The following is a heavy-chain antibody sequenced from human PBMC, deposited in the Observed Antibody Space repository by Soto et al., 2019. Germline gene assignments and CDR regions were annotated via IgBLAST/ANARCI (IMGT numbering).Heavy chain of an antibody. D-gene: IGHD3-22*01. CDR3: ARHGMDYYDSSGYYYSPYYFDY. CDR1: GGSIGSGLYY. CDR2: IYYSGST. V-gene: IGHV4-30-4*08. Sequence: SETLSLTCTVSGGSIGSGLYYWTWIRQHPGKGLEWIGYIYYSGSTYCNPSLKSRLNISIDTSKNQFSLKLSSVTAADTAVYYCARHGMDYYDSSGYYYSPYYFDYWGQGTLVTVS. J-gene: IGHJ4*02.